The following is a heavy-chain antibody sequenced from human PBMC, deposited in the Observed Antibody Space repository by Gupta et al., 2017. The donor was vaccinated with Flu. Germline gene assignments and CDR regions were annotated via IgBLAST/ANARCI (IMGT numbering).Heavy chain of an antibody. CDR3: AGGGHYGLFDY. CDR2: IYYSGAT. V-gene: IGHV4-59*01. CDR1: SFY. J-gene: IGHJ4*02. Sequence: SFYWSLIRQPPGKGLEWIGYIYYSGATDYNPSLKSRLTMSVDTSKSQFSLKLTSVTAADTAVYYCAGGGHYGLFDYWGQGTLVTVSS. D-gene: IGHD4-17*01.